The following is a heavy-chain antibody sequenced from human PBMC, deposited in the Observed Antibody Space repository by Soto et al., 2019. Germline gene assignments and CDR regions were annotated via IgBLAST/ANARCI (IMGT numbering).Heavy chain of an antibody. J-gene: IGHJ4*02. CDR2: ISSSSSTI. D-gene: IGHD3-16*02. CDR1: GFPFSSYN. V-gene: IGHV3-48*02. CDR3: ARDNDYVWGSYRIYYFDP. Sequence: WGSLRLSCAASGFPFSSYNINWVRQAPGKGLEWVSYISSSSSTIYYAASVKGRFTISRDNAKNSLYLQMNSLRDEDTAVYYCARDNDYVWGSYRIYYFDPWGQGTLVTV.